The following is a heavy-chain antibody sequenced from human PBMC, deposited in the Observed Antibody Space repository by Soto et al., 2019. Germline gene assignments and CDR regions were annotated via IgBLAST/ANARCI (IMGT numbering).Heavy chain of an antibody. CDR2: IFYSGST. D-gene: IGHD6-19*01. CDR1: GGSISGHY. Sequence: SETLSLTCTVSGGSISGHYWIWIRQPPGKGLEWIGYIFYSGSTNYNPSLKSRVTISVDTSKNQFSLKLSSVTAADTAVYYCARVGSRGWAPDYWGQGTLVTVSS. CDR3: ARVGSRGWAPDY. V-gene: IGHV4-59*11. J-gene: IGHJ4*02.